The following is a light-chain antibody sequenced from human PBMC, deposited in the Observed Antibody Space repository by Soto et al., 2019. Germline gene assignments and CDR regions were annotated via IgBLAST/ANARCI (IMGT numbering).Light chain of an antibody. CDR1: EFISSW. CDR2: DTS. Sequence: DIQMTHSPSTLSASVGDRVTITCRASEFISSWLAWYQQKPGKAPKLLIYDTSTLASGVPSRFSGSGSGTEFTLTISSLQPDDFATYYCQQYNTFSWTFGPGTRVEIK. CDR3: QQYNTFSWT. V-gene: IGKV1-5*01. J-gene: IGKJ1*01.